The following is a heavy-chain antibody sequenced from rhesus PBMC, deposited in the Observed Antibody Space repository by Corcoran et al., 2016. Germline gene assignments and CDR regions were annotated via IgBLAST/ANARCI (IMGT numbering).Heavy chain of an antibody. CDR1: GFTFSNYW. Sequence: EVQLVESGGGLVQPGGSLRLSCAASGFTFSNYWMSWVRQAPGTGLELVGFIKNKADGGTAAYAESVKGRFTISRDDSKNTLYLQMNSLKTEDTAGYYCTRRGVTRALDYWGQGVLVTVSS. J-gene: IGHJ4*01. CDR3: TRRGVTRALDY. V-gene: IGHV3S11*01. D-gene: IGHD4-23*01. CDR2: IKNKADGGTA.